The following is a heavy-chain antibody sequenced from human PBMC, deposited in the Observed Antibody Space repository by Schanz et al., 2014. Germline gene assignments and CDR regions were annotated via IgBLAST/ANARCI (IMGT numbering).Heavy chain of an antibody. CDR1: GFTFSFSG. CDR3: VKDLQRELLRDDHYYGMDV. D-gene: IGHD1-26*01. Sequence: QVQLVESGGGVVQPGGSLRLSCAASGFTFSFSGMQWVRQAPGKGLEWVAFIRSDGSNENYADSVKGRFTTSRDNSKNTMYLQMNSLRAEDTAVYYCVKDLQRELLRDDHYYGMDVWGQGTTVTVSS. V-gene: IGHV3-30*02. J-gene: IGHJ6*02. CDR2: IRSDGSNE.